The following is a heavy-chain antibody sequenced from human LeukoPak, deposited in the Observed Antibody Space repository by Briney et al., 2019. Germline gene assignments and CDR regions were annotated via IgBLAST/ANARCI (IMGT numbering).Heavy chain of an antibody. J-gene: IGHJ5*02. CDR2: IYSGGST. D-gene: IGHD3-10*01. Sequence: GGSLRLSCTVSGFTVSSDSMSWVRQAPGKGLEWVSFIYSGGSTHYSDSVKGRFTISRDNSKNTLYLQMNSLRTEDTAVYYCARGYYGSGSASNWFDPWGQGTLVTVSS. CDR3: ARGYYGSGSASNWFDP. V-gene: IGHV3-53*01. CDR1: GFTVSSDS.